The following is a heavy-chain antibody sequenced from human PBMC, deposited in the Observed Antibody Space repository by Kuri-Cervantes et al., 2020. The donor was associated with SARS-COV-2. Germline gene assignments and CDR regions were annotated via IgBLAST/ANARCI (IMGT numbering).Heavy chain of an antibody. Sequence: ASVKVSCKASGYTFTSYYMHWVRQAPGQGLEWMGWISAYNGNTNYAQKLQGRVTMTTDTSTSTAYMELRSLRSDDTVVYYCARDQLLYYYDSSGYSPPDYWGQGTLVTVSS. J-gene: IGHJ4*02. CDR1: GYTFTSYY. CDR3: ARDQLLYYYDSSGYSPPDY. D-gene: IGHD3-22*01. V-gene: IGHV1-18*04. CDR2: ISAYNGNT.